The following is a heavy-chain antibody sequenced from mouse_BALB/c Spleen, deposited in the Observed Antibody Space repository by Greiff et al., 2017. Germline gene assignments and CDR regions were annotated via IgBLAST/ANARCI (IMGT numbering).Heavy chain of an antibody. CDR1: GYTFTDYA. Sequence: QVQLKQSGAELVRPGVSVKISCKGSGYTFTDYAMHWVKQSHAKSLEWIGVISTYYGDASYNQKFKGKATMTVDKSSSTAYMELARLTSEDSAIYYCARHGNYDWFAYWGQGTLVTVSA. J-gene: IGHJ3*01. D-gene: IGHD2-1*01. CDR3: ARHGNYDWFAY. V-gene: IGHV1S137*01. CDR2: ISTYYGDA.